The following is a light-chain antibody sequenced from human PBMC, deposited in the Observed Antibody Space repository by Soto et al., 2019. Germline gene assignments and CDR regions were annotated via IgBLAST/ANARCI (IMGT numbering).Light chain of an antibody. V-gene: IGLV2-23*01. CDR3: CSSAPESTYV. CDR2: KGT. CDR1: SDDVGAYNS. Sequence: QSALAQPASVSGSPGQSITISCIGTSDDVGAYNSVSWYQQLPHKAPQVILYKGTRRPSGVSSRFSGSTSGNAASLTISGLQADDEADYFCCSSAPESTYVFGTGTKVTVL. J-gene: IGLJ1*01.